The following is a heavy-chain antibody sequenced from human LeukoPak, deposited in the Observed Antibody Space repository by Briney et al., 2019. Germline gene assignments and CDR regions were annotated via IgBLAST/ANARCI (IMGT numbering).Heavy chain of an antibody. J-gene: IGHJ4*02. V-gene: IGHV3-23*01. D-gene: IGHD2-2*01. CDR3: AEESGPGITRAYYFDY. CDR1: GFTFSSYT. CDR2: ISGSDGYT. Sequence: PGGSLRLSCAASGFTFSSYTMSWVRQAPGKGLEWVSAISGSDGYTYYADSVEGRFTISRDNSKNTLYLQMNSLRADDTAIYHCAEESGPGITRAYYFDYWGQGTLVTVSS.